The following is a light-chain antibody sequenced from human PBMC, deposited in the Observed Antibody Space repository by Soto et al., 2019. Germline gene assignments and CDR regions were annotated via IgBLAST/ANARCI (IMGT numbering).Light chain of an antibody. V-gene: IGLV1-40*01. CDR2: GNN. CDR1: NSNIGAGYD. J-gene: IGLJ3*02. CDR3: HSYDRSLSGSV. Sequence: QSVLTQPPSVSGAPGQRVTISCSGDNSNIGAGYDVHWYKQLPETAPKLPIYGNNIRPSGVPDRFSGSKSGTSASLAITGLQADDEADYYCHSYDRSLSGSVFGGGTQLTVL.